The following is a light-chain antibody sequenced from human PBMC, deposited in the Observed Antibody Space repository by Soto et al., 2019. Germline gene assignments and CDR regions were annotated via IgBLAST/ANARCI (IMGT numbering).Light chain of an antibody. CDR2: AAS. Sequence: EIVLTQSPGTLSLPPGERATLSCRTSQSVNSNYLAWYQQLPGQAPRLLIYAASSRATGIPDRFSGSGSGTDFTLTISRLEPEDFAVYYCQQYGGSPRTFGQGTKVEIK. V-gene: IGKV3-20*01. CDR1: QSVNSNY. CDR3: QQYGGSPRT. J-gene: IGKJ1*01.